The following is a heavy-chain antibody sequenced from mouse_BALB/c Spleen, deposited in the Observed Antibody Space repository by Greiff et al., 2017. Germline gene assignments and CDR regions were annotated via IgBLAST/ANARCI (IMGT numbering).Heavy chain of an antibody. CDR3: ARAPYDYDSYWYFDV. V-gene: IGHV2-9*02. Sequence: QVQLKESGPGLVAPSQSLSITCTVSGFSLTSYGVHWVRQPPGKGLEWLGVIWAGGSTNYNSALMSRLSISKDNSKSQVFLKMNSLQTDDTAMYYCARAPYDYDSYWYFDVWGAGTTVTVSS. CDR2: IWAGGST. CDR1: GFSLTSYG. J-gene: IGHJ1*01. D-gene: IGHD2-4*01.